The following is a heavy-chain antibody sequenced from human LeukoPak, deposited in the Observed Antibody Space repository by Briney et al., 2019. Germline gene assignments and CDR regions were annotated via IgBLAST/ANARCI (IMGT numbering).Heavy chain of an antibody. V-gene: IGHV4-59*01. CDR1: GGSISSYY. D-gene: IGHD4-17*01. CDR3: ATSTVTNWFDP. J-gene: IGHJ5*02. CDR2: ISYSGST. Sequence: SETLSLTCTVSGGSISSYYWSWIRQPPGKGLEWIGYISYSGSTNYNPSLKSRVTISVDTSKNQFSLKLRSVTAADTAVYYCATSTVTNWFDPWGQGTLVTVSS.